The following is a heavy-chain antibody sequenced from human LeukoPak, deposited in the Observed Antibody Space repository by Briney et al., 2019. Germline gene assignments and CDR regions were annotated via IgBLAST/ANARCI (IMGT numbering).Heavy chain of an antibody. CDR2: VFHTVDT. V-gene: IGHV4-59*08. CDR3: AGHPLSRPFEY. Sequence: SETLCLTCTVSGGSIRSCYWSWIRQPPGKGLEWIGYVFHTVDTNYNPSLKSRGTISADTSKNQFSLKISSVTAADTAVYYCAGHPLSRPFEYWGQGTLVTVSS. CDR1: GGSIRSCY. J-gene: IGHJ4*02. D-gene: IGHD6-6*01.